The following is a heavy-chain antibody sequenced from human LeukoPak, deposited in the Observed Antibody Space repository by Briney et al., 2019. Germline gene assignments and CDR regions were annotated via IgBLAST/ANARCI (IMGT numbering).Heavy chain of an antibody. D-gene: IGHD6-13*01. CDR3: ARGGSSWDFAFDI. CDR1: RFIFISYA. V-gene: IGHV3-30*04. CDR2: LSYDGSDK. J-gene: IGHJ3*02. Sequence: GGSLRLSCAASRFIFISYAMHWVRQAPGKGLEWVAVLSYDGSDKYYADSVKGRFTISRDNSRNTLYLQMNSLRTEDTAMYYCARGGSSWDFAFDIWGQGTMVTVSS.